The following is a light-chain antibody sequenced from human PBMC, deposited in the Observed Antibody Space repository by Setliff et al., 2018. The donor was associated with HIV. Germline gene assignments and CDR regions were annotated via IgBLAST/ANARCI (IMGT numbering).Light chain of an antibody. V-gene: IGLV3-21*03. CDR2: DDS. Sequence: SYELIQPPSVSVAPGKTATIPCGGNNIGRKSVHWYQQKPGQAPVLVVFDDSDRPSGIPERFSGSNSGNTATLTIGRVEAGDEADYYCQVWDSSSDLMVFGGGTKVTVL. J-gene: IGLJ2*01. CDR3: QVWDSSSDLMV. CDR1: NIGRKS.